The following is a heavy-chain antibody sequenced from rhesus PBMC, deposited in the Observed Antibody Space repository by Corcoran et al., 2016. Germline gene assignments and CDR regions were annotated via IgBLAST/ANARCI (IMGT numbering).Heavy chain of an antibody. Sequence: QLQLQESGPGLVKPSETLSLTCAVSGGSISSNYWSWIRQPPGKGLEWIGRISGRGGSTDYNPSLKSRVTISTDTSKNQFSLKLSSVTAADTAVYYCARERGGSGSWKGLFDYWGQGVLVTVSS. CDR2: ISGRGGST. D-gene: IGHD6-25*01. CDR1: GGSISSNY. CDR3: ARERGGSGSWKGLFDY. V-gene: IGHV4-173*01. J-gene: IGHJ4*01.